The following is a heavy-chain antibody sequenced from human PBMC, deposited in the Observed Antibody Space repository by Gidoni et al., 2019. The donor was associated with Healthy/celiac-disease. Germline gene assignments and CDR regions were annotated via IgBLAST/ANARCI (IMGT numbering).Heavy chain of an antibody. D-gene: IGHD2-2*01. CDR3: ARWDCSSTSCDLYYYGMDV. CDR1: GGTFSSYT. V-gene: IGHV1-69*02. CDR2: IIPSRGIA. J-gene: IGHJ6*02. Sequence: QVQLVQSGSEVKKPVSSVKVSCKASGGTFSSYTISWVRQAPGQGLEWMGRIIPSRGIANYEQKFQGRVTITEDKSTSTAYMELSSLRSEDTAVYYWARWDCSSTSCDLYYYGMDVWGQGTTVTVAS.